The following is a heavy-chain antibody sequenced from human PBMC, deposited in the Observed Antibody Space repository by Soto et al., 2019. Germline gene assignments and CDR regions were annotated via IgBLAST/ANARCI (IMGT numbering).Heavy chain of an antibody. CDR2: ISSSSSYI. CDR1: GFTFSSYS. Sequence: EVQLVESGGGLVKPGGSLRLSCAASGFTFSSYSMNWVRQAPGKGLEWVSSISSSSSYIYYADSVKGRFTISRDNAKNSLYLQMNSLRAEDTAVYYCARGRYYGDTRLDIWGQGTMVTVSS. D-gene: IGHD4-17*01. V-gene: IGHV3-21*01. CDR3: ARGRYYGDTRLDI. J-gene: IGHJ3*02.